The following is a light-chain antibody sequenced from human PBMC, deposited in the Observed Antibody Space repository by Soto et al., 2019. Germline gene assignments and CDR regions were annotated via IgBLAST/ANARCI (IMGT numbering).Light chain of an antibody. V-gene: IGLV1-47*01. CDR2: RND. J-gene: IGLJ2*01. CDR1: TSNIAANY. CDR3: ATWDDSQYGPKI. Sequence: QSVLTQPPSASGTPGQRVTISCSGSTSNIAANYVYWYQQHPGTAPKLLIYRNDLRPSGVPDRFSSSNSSTSASLAISVLRSEDEADYDCATWDDSQYGPKIFGGGTKLTVL.